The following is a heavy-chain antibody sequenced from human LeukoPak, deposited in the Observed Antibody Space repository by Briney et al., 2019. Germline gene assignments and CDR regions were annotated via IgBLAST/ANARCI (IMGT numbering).Heavy chain of an antibody. CDR3: ARGRGTAMVRGVITNYFDL. CDR1: GYTFTAHY. D-gene: IGHD3-10*01. J-gene: IGHJ2*01. V-gene: IGHV1-2*02. CDR2: IDPNSGGT. Sequence: ASVKVSCRASGYTFTAHYIHWVRQAPGQGLEWMGWIDPNSGGTNYAQKFLGSVTMTGDTSINTAFMELSRLRSDDTAIYYCARGRGTAMVRGVITNYFDLWGRGSLVTVSS.